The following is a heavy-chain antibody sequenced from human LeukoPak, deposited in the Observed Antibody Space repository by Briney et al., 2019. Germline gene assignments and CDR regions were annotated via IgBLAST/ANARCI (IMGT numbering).Heavy chain of an antibody. CDR2: ISDSGGRT. Sequence: GRSLRLSCAVSGITLSNYGMTWVRQAPGKGLEWVAGISDSGGRTNYADSVKGRFTISRDNPKNTLYLQMNSLRAEDTAVYFCAKRGVVIRVILVGFHKEAYYFDSWGQGVLVTVSS. V-gene: IGHV3-23*01. CDR3: AKRGVVIRVILVGFHKEAYYFDS. D-gene: IGHD3-22*01. CDR1: GITLSNYG. J-gene: IGHJ4*02.